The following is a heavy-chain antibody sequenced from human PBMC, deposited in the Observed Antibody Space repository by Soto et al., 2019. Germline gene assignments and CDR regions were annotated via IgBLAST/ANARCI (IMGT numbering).Heavy chain of an antibody. V-gene: IGHV1-18*01. D-gene: IGHD2-21*02. CDR3: AREGDVPDYYYGMDV. CDR1: GYTFTSYG. CDR2: ISGYNGKT. J-gene: IGHJ6*02. Sequence: QVQLVQSGGEVKKPGASVKVSCKASGYTFTSYGISWVRQAPGQGLEWMGWISGYNGKTDYAQKVQDRVTMTTDTYTSTVYMELRSLTSDDTAVYYCAREGDVPDYYYGMDVWGQGTTVTVSS.